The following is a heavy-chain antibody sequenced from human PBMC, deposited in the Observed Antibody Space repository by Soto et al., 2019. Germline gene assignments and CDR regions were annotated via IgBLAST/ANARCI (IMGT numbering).Heavy chain of an antibody. J-gene: IGHJ4*02. CDR2: INGRGDET. Sequence: AEGSRRRSCAASGFTFSDYAMTWVRQAPGKALEWLSSINGRGDETFYMYSVKCRFTISRDNAKNTPHHHMCSLRADDTATYFCARAYNELARLDQFKFWGLGTLVTVYS. V-gene: IGHV3-23*01. D-gene: IGHD1-20*01. CDR3: ARAYNELARLDQFKF. CDR1: GFTFSDYA.